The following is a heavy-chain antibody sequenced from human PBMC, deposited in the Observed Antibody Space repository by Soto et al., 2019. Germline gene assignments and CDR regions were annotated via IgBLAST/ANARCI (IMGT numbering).Heavy chain of an antibody. CDR1: GGSISSTTYY. V-gene: IGHV4-39*01. CDR2: IYYSGST. CDR3: ARGDFINDS. D-gene: IGHD3-3*01. Sequence: PSETLSLTCTVSGGSISSTTYYWGWVRQPPGKGLEWIGSIYYSGSTYYNPSLKSRVTISIDTSKNQFSLKLSSVTAADTAVYYCARGDFINDSGGQGTLVTVSS. J-gene: IGHJ4*02.